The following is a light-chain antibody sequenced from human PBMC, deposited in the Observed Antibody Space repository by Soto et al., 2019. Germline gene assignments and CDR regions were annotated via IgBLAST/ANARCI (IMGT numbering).Light chain of an antibody. V-gene: IGLV2-14*01. J-gene: IGLJ2*01. CDR2: EVS. Sequence: QSVLTQSASVSGSPGQSITISCTGTSSDIGGYNYVSWYQQHPDKAPKLMIFEVSNRPSGVSNRFSASKSGNTASLTISGLLHEDEADYYCSSSTTSSTVAFGGGTKLTVL. CDR1: SSDIGGYNY. CDR3: SSSTTSSTVA.